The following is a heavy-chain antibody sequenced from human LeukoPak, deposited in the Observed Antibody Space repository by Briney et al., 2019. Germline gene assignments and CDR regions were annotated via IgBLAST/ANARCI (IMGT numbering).Heavy chain of an antibody. CDR3: ARAQTSPEGYYYYYYMDV. CDR1: GFTVSSSY. V-gene: IGHV3-53*01. CDR2: IYSGGTP. J-gene: IGHJ6*03. Sequence: GGSLRLPCAASGFTVSSSYMSWVRQAPGKGLEWVSVIYSGGTPYYADSVKGRFTISRDHSKNTLYLQMNSLRAEDTAVYYCARAQTSPEGYYYYYYMDVWGKGTTVTVSS.